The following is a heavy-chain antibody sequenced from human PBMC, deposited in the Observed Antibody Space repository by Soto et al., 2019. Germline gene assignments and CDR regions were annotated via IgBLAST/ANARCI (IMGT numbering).Heavy chain of an antibody. D-gene: IGHD6-13*01. J-gene: IGHJ4*02. CDR3: ARGGLRSSWYLGTHFDY. V-gene: IGHV1-2*04. Sequence: QVQLVQSGAEVKKPGASVKVSCKASGYTFTGYYMHWVRQAPGQGLEWMGWINPNSGGTNYAQKLQGWVTMTRDTSISTAYMELSRLRSDDTAVYYCARGGLRSSWYLGTHFDYWGQGTLVTVSS. CDR2: INPNSGGT. CDR1: GYTFTGYY.